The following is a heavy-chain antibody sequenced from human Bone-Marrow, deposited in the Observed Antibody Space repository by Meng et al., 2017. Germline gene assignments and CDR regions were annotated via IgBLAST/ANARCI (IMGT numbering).Heavy chain of an antibody. J-gene: IGHJ2*01. CDR2: IYHSGST. CDR1: GGSSSRTTW. Sequence: QGPGKHPGTRALTSAASGGSSSRTTWWIWVRQPPGKGLEWIGEIYHSGSTNYNPSLKSRVTISVDKSKNQFSLKLSSVTAADTAVYYCARVRVEYWYFDLWGRGTLVTVSS. V-gene: IGHV4-4*03. CDR3: ARVRVEYWYFDL.